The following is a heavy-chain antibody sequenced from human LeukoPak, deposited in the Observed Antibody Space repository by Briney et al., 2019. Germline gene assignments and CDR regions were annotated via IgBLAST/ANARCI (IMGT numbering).Heavy chain of an antibody. J-gene: IGHJ3*02. V-gene: IGHV3-33*01. CDR2: IWYDGSNK. D-gene: IGHD1-26*01. CDR3: ARGLVGARGSTDAFDI. Sequence: PGGSLRLSCAASGFTFSSYGMDWVRQAPGKGLEWVAVIWYDGSNKYYADSVKGRFTISRDNSKNTLCLQMNSLRAEDTAVYYCARGLVGARGSTDAFDIWGQGTMVTVSS. CDR1: GFTFSSYG.